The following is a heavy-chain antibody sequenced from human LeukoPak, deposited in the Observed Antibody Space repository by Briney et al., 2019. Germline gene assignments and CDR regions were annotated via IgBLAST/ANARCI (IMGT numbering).Heavy chain of an antibody. D-gene: IGHD1-26*01. J-gene: IGHJ4*02. CDR1: GFPFSAYT. V-gene: IGHV3-21*01. CDR2: VTSSSSYI. CDR3: ARYTGSHTREIDY. Sequence: GGSLRLSCAASGFPFSAYTMTWVRQAPGKGLEWVSSVTSSSSYIYYADSLKGRFTISKDNEKNSLYLQMNSPRADDTAVYYCARYTGSHTREIDYWGQGTLVTVSS.